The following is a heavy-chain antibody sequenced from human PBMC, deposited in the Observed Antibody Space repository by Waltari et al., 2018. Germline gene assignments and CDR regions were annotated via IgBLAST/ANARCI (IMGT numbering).Heavy chain of an antibody. D-gene: IGHD2-21*02. CDR2: IIPILGIA. Sequence: QVQLVQSGAEVKKPGSSVKVSCKASGGTFSSYTISWVRQAPGQGLEWMGRIIPILGIANYAQKFQGGVTITADKSTSTAYMELSSLRSEDTAVYYCAKGGDYSIRDYYYGMDVWGQGTTVTVSS. J-gene: IGHJ6*02. CDR1: GGTFSSYT. V-gene: IGHV1-69*02. CDR3: AKGGDYSIRDYYYGMDV.